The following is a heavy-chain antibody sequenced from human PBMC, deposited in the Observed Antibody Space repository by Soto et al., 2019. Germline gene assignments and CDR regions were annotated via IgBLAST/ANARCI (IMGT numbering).Heavy chain of an antibody. Sequence: QVRLQQWGAGLLKPSETLSLTCAVYGASFSDSYWNWIRQPPGKGLEWIGEINHSGSTIYNTSLESRVTISLDTSRNQFTLKMRSATAADTAVYYCAREVPSRYFDLWGRGTPVTVSS. V-gene: IGHV4-34*01. CDR1: GASFSDSY. J-gene: IGHJ2*01. CDR2: INHSGST. D-gene: IGHD1-1*01. CDR3: AREVPSRYFDL.